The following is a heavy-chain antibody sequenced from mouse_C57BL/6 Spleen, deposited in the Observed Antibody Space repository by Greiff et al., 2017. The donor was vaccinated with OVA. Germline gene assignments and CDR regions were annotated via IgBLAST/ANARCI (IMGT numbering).Heavy chain of an antibody. CDR1: GFTFSDYG. D-gene: IGHD1-1*01. J-gene: IGHJ4*01. V-gene: IGHV5-17*01. CDR2: ISSGSSTI. Sequence: VQLQQSGGGLVKPGGSLKLSCAASGFTFSDYGMHWVRQAPEKGLEWVAYISSGSSTIYYADTVKGRFTISRDNAKNTLFLQMTSLRSEDTAMYYCARGYYGSSYNYAMDYWGQGTSVTVSS. CDR3: ARGYYGSSYNYAMDY.